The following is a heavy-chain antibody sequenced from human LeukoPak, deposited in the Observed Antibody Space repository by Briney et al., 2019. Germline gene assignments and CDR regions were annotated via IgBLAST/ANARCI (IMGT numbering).Heavy chain of an antibody. J-gene: IGHJ4*02. Sequence: PGGSLRLSYAASGFTFSSYGMHWVRQAPGKGLEWVAVIWYDGSNKYYADSVKGRFTISRDNSKNTLYLQMNSLRAEDTAVYYCARGWSYDSSSYYYEFSYWGQGTLVTVSS. CDR2: IWYDGSNK. CDR3: ARGWSYDSSSYYYEFSY. V-gene: IGHV3-33*01. CDR1: GFTFSSYG. D-gene: IGHD3-22*01.